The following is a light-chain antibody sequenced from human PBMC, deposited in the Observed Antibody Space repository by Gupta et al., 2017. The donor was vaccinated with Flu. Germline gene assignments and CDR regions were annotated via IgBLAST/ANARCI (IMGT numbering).Light chain of an antibody. J-gene: IGLJ2*01. CDR1: DIGSKG. Sequence: SYVLTQSPSVSVAPGKTAWITCGGNDIGSKGVHWYQQKPGQAPLLVCYDDKDRPSGIPERFSGSNSGSTATLTISSVEAGDEAYYYCQVWDSGSDHVVFGGGTKLTVL. V-gene: IGLV3-21*03. CDR3: QVWDSGSDHVV. CDR2: DDK.